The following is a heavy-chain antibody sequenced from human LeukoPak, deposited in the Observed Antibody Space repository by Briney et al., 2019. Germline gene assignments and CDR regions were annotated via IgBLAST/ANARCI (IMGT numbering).Heavy chain of an antibody. J-gene: IGHJ3*02. V-gene: IGHV4-31*11. CDR3: ARGPRGGAFDI. CDR1: GGSISSGGYY. CDR2: INYSGST. D-gene: IGHD1-14*01. Sequence: KPSETLSLTCAVSGGSISSGGYYWSWIRQHPGKGLEWIGYINYSGSTNYNPSLKSRVILSVDTSKNQFSLKMNSVTAADTAVYYCARGPRGGAFDIWGQGTGVTVSP.